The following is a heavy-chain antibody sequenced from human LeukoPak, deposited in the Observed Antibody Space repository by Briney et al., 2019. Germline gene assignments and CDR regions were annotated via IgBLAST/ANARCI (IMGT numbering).Heavy chain of an antibody. CDR2: IYHSGST. CDR3: ARGYCCGGSCYYFDY. CDR1: GGSISSGGYS. D-gene: IGHD2-15*01. J-gene: IGHJ4*02. V-gene: IGHV4-30-2*01. Sequence: SQTLSLTCAVSGGSISSGGYSWSWIRQPPGKGLEWIGYIYHSGSTYYNPSLKSRVTISVDRSKNQFSLKLSSVTAADTAVYYCARGYCCGGSCYYFDYWGQGTLVTVSS.